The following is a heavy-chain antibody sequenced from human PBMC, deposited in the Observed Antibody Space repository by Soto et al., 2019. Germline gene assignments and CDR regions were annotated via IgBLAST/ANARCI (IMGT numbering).Heavy chain of an antibody. V-gene: IGHV1-69*02. CDR2: IIPILGIA. J-gene: IGHJ3*02. D-gene: IGHD6-19*01. CDR3: ASVGVAGTGTDAFDI. CDR1: GGTFSSYT. Sequence: QVQLVQSGAEVKKPGSSVKVSCKASGGTFSSYTISWVRQAPGQGLEWMGRIIPILGIANYAQKFQGRVTITADKSTSTAYMELSSLRSEDTAVYYCASVGVAGTGTDAFDIWGQGTMVTVSS.